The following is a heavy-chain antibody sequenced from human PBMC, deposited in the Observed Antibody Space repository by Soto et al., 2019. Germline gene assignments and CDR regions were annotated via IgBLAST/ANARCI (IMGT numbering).Heavy chain of an antibody. CDR1: GGTFSSYA. J-gene: IGHJ6*02. D-gene: IGHD3-9*01. CDR2: IIPIFGTA. CDR3: AREGQTTYYDILTGPTAYYYSYGMDV. V-gene: IGHV1-69*13. Sequence: SVKVSCKASGGTFSSYAISWVRQAPGQGLEWMGGIIPIFGTANYAQKFQGRVTITADESTSTAYMELSSLRSEDTAVYYCAREGQTTYYDILTGPTAYYYSYGMDVWGQGTTVTVSS.